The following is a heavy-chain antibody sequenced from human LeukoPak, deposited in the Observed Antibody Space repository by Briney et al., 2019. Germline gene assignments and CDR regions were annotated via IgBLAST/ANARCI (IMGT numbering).Heavy chain of an antibody. Sequence: PGGSLRLSCAASGFTFSSYGMHWVRQAPGKGLEWVAVIWYDGSNKYYADSVKGRFTISRDNSKNTLYLQMNSLRAEDTAVYYCARGRGYGDYYLDYWGQGTLVTVSS. J-gene: IGHJ4*02. D-gene: IGHD4-17*01. CDR1: GFTFSSYG. CDR2: IWYDGSNK. V-gene: IGHV3-33*01. CDR3: ARGRGYGDYYLDY.